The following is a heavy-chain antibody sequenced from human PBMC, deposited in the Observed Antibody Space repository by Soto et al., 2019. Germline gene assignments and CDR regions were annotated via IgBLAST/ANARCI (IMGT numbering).Heavy chain of an antibody. Sequence: ASVKVSCKASGYTFTSYGIHWVRQAPGQRLEWMGWINAANGDTKYSPKFQGKVTITRDTSASTAYMELSSLRSEDTAVYYCVRRHVSATGIDWFDPWGQGTLVTVSS. CDR1: GYTFTSYG. V-gene: IGHV1-3*01. CDR3: VRRHVSATGIDWFDP. J-gene: IGHJ5*02. D-gene: IGHD6-13*01. CDR2: INAANGDT.